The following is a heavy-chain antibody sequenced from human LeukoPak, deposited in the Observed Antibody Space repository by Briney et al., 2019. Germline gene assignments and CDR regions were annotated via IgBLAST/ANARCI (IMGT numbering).Heavy chain of an antibody. Sequence: GGSLRLSCSASGFTFSDYDMNWVRQAPGKGLEWVSSISGLSTHIYYGDSVKGRFSISRDNAKNAVYLQMNSLGVEDTAIYYCGRAFPPLRTSSAGDLWGQGILVTVSS. V-gene: IGHV3-69-1*02. CDR1: GFTFSDYD. CDR3: GRAFPPLRTSSAGDL. J-gene: IGHJ4*02. CDR2: ISGLSTHI. D-gene: IGHD3-16*01.